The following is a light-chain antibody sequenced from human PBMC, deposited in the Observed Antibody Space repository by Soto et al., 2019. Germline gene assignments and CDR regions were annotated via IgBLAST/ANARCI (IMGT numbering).Light chain of an antibody. CDR1: SSDIGSYNL. V-gene: IGLV2-23*02. CDR2: EVS. CDR3: CSYGGSRTLV. Sequence: QPVLTQPASVSGSPGQSITISCTGTSSDIGSYNLVSWYQQQPGKAPKLMIYEVSKRPSGVSNRFSGSKSGNAASLTISGLQAEDEADYYCCSYGGSRTLVFGGGTQLTVL. J-gene: IGLJ2*01.